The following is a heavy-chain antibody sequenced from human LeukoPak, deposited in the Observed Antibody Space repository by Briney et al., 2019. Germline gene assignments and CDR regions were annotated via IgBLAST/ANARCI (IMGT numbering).Heavy chain of an antibody. CDR1: GFTFSSYA. CDR2: ISGSGGSI. Sequence: PGGSLRLSCAASGFTFSSYAMSWVRQAPGKGLEWVSGISGSGGSIYYADSVKGRFTISRDNSKNTLYLQMNSLRAEDTAVYYCAKRQTFLVATSWFFDYWGQGTLVTVSS. J-gene: IGHJ4*02. CDR3: AKRQTFLVATSWFFDY. D-gene: IGHD5-12*01. V-gene: IGHV3-23*01.